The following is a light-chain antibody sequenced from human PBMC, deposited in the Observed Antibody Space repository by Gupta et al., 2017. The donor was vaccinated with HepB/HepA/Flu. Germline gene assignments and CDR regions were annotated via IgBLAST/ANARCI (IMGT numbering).Light chain of an antibody. CDR3: QQRDSTPLS. Sequence: DIQMTHPPSSLSASVGDRVTITCRASQRISSYVNWYQQKPGKAPKLLIYAPSRLQSGVPSRFSGSGSGTALTLTISRLQTEDFATYYSQQRDSTPLSFGGGTKVEIK. V-gene: IGKV1-39*01. J-gene: IGKJ4*01. CDR1: QRISSY. CDR2: APS.